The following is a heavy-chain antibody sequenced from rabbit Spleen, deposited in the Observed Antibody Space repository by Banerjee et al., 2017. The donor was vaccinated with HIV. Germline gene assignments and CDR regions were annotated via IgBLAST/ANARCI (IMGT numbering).Heavy chain of an antibody. CDR3: ARDDTTNSVYFDL. CDR2: IDVGSSGST. D-gene: IGHD1-1*01. Sequence: QEQLEESGGGLVKPGASLTLTCKASGIDFSSGYYMCWVRQAPGKGLEWIACIDVGSSGSTYYASWAKGRFTISKTSSTTVTLQMTSLTAADTATYFCARDDTTNSVYFDLWGQGTLVT. CDR1: GIDFSSGYY. V-gene: IGHV1S45*01. J-gene: IGHJ4*01.